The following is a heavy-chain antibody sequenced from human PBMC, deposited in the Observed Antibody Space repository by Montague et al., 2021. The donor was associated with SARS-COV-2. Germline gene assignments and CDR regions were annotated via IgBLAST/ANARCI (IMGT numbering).Heavy chain of an antibody. V-gene: IGHV4-39*01. J-gene: IGHJ3*02. Sequence: SETLSLTCTVSGGSISSSSYYWGWTRQPPGKGLEWIGSIYYSGSTYYNPSLKSRVTISVDTSKNQFSLKLSSVTAADTAVYYCARWKLCCSGGSCYSNRFDIWGQGTMVTVSS. CDR2: IYYSGST. D-gene: IGHD2-15*01. CDR1: GGSISSSSYY. CDR3: ARWKLCCSGGSCYSNRFDI.